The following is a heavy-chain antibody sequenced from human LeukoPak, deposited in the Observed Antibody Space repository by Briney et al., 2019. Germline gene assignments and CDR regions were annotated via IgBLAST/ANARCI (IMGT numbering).Heavy chain of an antibody. J-gene: IGHJ4*02. CDR1: EFTFTDAW. CDR3: TATISCGYLFDH. Sequence: GGSLRLSCAASEFTFTDAWMSWVRQGPGKGLERVGRIKSKNDGGTIDYSAPVKGRFIISRDDSKNTLYLQMNSLKTEDTAVYYCTATISCGYLFDHWGQGTLDTVSS. V-gene: IGHV3-15*01. CDR2: IKSKNDGGTI. D-gene: IGHD3-22*01.